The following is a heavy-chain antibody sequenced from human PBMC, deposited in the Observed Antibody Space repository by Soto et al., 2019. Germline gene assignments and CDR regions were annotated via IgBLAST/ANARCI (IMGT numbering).Heavy chain of an antibody. Sequence: QVQLQESGPGLVKPSETLSLTCTVSGGSISSYYWSWIRQPPGKGLEWIGYIYYSGSTNYNPSLKSRVTISVDTSKNQFSLKLSSVTAADTAVYYCAREEGVERYFDLWGRGTLVTVSS. J-gene: IGHJ2*01. D-gene: IGHD3-16*01. CDR2: IYYSGST. V-gene: IGHV4-59*01. CDR1: GGSISSYY. CDR3: AREEGVERYFDL.